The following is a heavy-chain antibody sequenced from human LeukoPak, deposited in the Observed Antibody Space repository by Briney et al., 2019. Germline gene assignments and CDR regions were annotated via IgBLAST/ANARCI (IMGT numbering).Heavy chain of an antibody. CDR1: RGSIRSSS. CDR2: VLTSGTA. D-gene: IGHD3-3*01. V-gene: IGHV4-4*07. Sequence: SETLSLTCSISRGSIRSSSWTGIRQPAGKGLEGIGLVLTSGTAIYNPSLKSRGTMSLDTSRNHVSLNVTSVTAADTAIYFCTRVSYFAFWSGSYSSPPGDAFDIWGQGTMVIVSS. J-gene: IGHJ3*02. CDR3: TRVSYFAFWSGSYSSPPGDAFDI.